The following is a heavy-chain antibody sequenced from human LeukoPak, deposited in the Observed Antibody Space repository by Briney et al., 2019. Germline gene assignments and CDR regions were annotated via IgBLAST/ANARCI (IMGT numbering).Heavy chain of an antibody. D-gene: IGHD3-10*01. Sequence: PSETLSLTCTVSGYSISSGCYWGWIRPPPGKGLEYIGSIYQSGNTYYTPSLKSRVAISLDTSKNQFSLKLSSVTAADTAVYYCVRQLYYYGSGSPYYFDYWGQGTLVTVSS. CDR1: GYSISSGCY. V-gene: IGHV4-38-2*02. CDR3: VRQLYYYGSGSPYYFDY. J-gene: IGHJ4*02. CDR2: IYQSGNT.